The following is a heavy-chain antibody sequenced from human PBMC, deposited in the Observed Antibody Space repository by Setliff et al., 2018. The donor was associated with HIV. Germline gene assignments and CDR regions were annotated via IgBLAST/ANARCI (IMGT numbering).Heavy chain of an antibody. CDR3: ARARRIIGNVGSHFYYMDL. D-gene: IGHD3-3*02. V-gene: IGHV1-69*06. J-gene: IGHJ6*03. CDR2: IIPIFGTS. Sequence: SVKVSCKASGVTFTTDPITWVRQAPGQGLEWMGRIIPIFGTSTYAQKFQDRVTLSADKSTNTTYMEVSSLKSEDTAMYYCARARRIIGNVGSHFYYMDLWGKGTMVTVSS. CDR1: GVTFTTDP.